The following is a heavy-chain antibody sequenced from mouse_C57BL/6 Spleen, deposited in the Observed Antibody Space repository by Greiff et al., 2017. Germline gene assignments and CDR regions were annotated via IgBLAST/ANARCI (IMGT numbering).Heavy chain of an antibody. CDR2: IRNKANGYTT. D-gene: IGHD1-1*01. V-gene: IGHV7-3*01. Sequence: EVKLVESGGGLVQPGGSLSLSCAASGFTFTDYYMSWVRQPPGKALEWLGFIRNKANGYTTEYSASVKGRFTISRDNSQSILYLQMNALRAEDSATYYCARYMPYGSSYFDYWGQGTTLTVSS. CDR1: GFTFTDYY. J-gene: IGHJ2*01. CDR3: ARYMPYGSSYFDY.